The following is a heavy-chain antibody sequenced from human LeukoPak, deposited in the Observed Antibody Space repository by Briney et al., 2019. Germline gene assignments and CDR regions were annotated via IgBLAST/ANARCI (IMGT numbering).Heavy chain of an antibody. CDR1: GVSTTNYY. CDR3: ARDSLDYGGWFDT. D-gene: IGHD4-23*01. CDR2: TSYRGGT. Sequence: PSETLSLTCTVSGVSTTNYYRHWIRQPPGKELEWIAFTSYRGGTKYNPSLKSRATISVDTSENQVSLRVTSMTAADTAVYYCARDSLDYGGWFDTWGQGILVTVSS. J-gene: IGHJ5*02. V-gene: IGHV4-59*01.